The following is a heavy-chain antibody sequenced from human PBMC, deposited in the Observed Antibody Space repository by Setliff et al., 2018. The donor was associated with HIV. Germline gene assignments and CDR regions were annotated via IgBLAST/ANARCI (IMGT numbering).Heavy chain of an antibody. CDR1: NYSISSAYY. Sequence: PSETLSLTCAVSNYSISSAYYWGWIRHPPGKGLEWIGSIYHSGSTYYNPSLKSRVTISVDTSKNQFSLKLSSVTAADTAVHYCARRPAGAVAGGYGMDVWGQGTTVTVSS. V-gene: IGHV4-38-2*01. J-gene: IGHJ6*02. CDR2: IYHSGST. D-gene: IGHD6-19*01. CDR3: ARRPAGAVAGGYGMDV.